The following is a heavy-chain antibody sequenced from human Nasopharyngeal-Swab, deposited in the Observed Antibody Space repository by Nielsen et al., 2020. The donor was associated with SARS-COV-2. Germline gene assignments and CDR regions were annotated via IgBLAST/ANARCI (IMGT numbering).Heavy chain of an antibody. V-gene: IGHV3-23*01. CDR2: ISGSGGST. CDR1: GFTFSSYA. J-gene: IGHJ3*02. D-gene: IGHD6-19*01. CDR3: AKDLIAVAWGPHAFDI. Sequence: GGSLRLSCAASGFTFSSYAMGWVRQAPGKGLEWVSAISGSGGSTYYADSVKGRFTISRDNSKNTLYLQMNSLRAEDTAVYYCAKDLIAVAWGPHAFDIWGQGTMVTVSS.